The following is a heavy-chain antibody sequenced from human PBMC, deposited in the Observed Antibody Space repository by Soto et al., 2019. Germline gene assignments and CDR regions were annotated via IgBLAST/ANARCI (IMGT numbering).Heavy chain of an antibody. Sequence: GGSLRLSCAASGFTFSSCAMGWVRQAPGKGLEWVSDIIDSGGSTYYADSVKGRFTISRDNSKSTLYLQMNSLRAEDTALYYCAKGVVVAATPVLFDYWGQGTLVTVS. J-gene: IGHJ4*02. V-gene: IGHV3-23*01. D-gene: IGHD2-15*01. CDR1: GFTFSSCA. CDR2: IIDSGGST. CDR3: AKGVVVAATPVLFDY.